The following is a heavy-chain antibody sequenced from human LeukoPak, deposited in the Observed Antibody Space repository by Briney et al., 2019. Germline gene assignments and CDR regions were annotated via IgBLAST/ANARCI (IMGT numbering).Heavy chain of an antibody. CDR2: IYPGDSDT. V-gene: IGHV5-51*01. J-gene: IGHJ4*02. CDR1: GYSFTSYW. CDR3: ARRGTGIAVADYYFDY. D-gene: IGHD6-19*01. Sequence: GESLKIFCKGSGYSFTSYWIGWVRQMPGKGLEWMGIIYPGDSDTRYSPSFQGQVTISADKSISTAYLQWSSLKASDTAMYYCARRGTGIAVADYYFDYWGQGTLVTVSS.